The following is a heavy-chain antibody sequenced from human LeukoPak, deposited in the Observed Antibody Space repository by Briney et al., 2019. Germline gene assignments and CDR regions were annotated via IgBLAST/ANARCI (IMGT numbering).Heavy chain of an antibody. J-gene: IGHJ4*02. CDR2: ITSSGDGT. Sequence: GGSLRLSCAASGFTFSIYAMSWVRQAPGKGLQWVSSITSSGDGTYYADSVKGRFTISRDNSENMLYLQMSSLRVEDTAVYFCAKDRPNYYGSNGHYYRRDGDYWGQGTLVTVSS. D-gene: IGHD3-22*01. CDR1: GFTFSIYA. CDR3: AKDRPNYYGSNGHYYRRDGDY. V-gene: IGHV3-23*01.